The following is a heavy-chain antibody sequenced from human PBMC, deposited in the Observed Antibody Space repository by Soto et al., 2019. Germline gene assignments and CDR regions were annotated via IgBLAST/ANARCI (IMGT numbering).Heavy chain of an antibody. V-gene: IGHV1-69*13. Sequence: SVKVSCKASGGTFSSYAISWVRQAPGQGLEWMGWIIPINGTTNYAQKFQGRVTMTADASTSTAYMELRSLRSDDTAVYYCARDPGLRLRFLEWPTLSYWGQGTLVTVSS. D-gene: IGHD3-3*01. CDR3: ARDPGLRLRFLEWPTLSY. CDR1: GGTFSSYA. J-gene: IGHJ4*02. CDR2: IIPINGTT.